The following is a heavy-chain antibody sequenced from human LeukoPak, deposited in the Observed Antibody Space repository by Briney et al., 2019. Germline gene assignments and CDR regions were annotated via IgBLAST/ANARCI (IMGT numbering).Heavy chain of an antibody. CDR2: IYYSGST. V-gene: IGHV4-39*01. D-gene: IGHD4-17*01. CDR3: ARHGDYGDYDDYFDY. CDR1: GGSISSSSYY. J-gene: IGHJ4*02. Sequence: SETLSLTCTVSGGSISSSSYYWGWIRQPPGKGLEWIGSIYYSGSTYYNPSLKSRVTISVDTSKNQFSLELSSVTAADTAVYYCARHGDYGDYDDYFDYWGQGTLVTVSS.